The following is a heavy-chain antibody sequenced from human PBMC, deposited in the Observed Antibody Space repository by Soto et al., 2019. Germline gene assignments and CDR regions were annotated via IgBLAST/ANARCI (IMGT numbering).Heavy chain of an antibody. D-gene: IGHD2-21*01. Sequence: PGGSLRLSCAASGFTFSGSWMSWVRQSAGKGLEWLACIKGDGSDKRYVDSVRGRFTISRDNAENSLYLQMNSLRADDTAIYYCANYHPFQDWGQATLVTVAS. CDR2: IKGDGSDK. V-gene: IGHV3-7*03. CDR1: GFTFSGSW. CDR3: ANYHPFQD. J-gene: IGHJ4*02.